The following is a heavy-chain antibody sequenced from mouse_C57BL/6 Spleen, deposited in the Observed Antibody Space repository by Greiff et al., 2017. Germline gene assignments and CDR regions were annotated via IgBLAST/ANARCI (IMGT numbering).Heavy chain of an antibody. CDR2: IDPSDSET. D-gene: IGHD1-1*01. V-gene: IGHV1-52*01. CDR1: GYTFTSYW. Sequence: QVQLQQPGAELVRPGSSVKLSCKASGYTFTSYWMHWVKQRPIQGLEWIGNIDPSDSETPYNQKFKDKATLTVDKSSSTAYMQLSSLTSEDSAVYYCARDYGSSPWFAYWGQGTLVTVSA. CDR3: ARDYGSSPWFAY. J-gene: IGHJ3*01.